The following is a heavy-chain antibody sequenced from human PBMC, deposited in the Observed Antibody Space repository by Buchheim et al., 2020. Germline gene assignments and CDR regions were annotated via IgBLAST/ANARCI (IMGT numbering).Heavy chain of an antibody. CDR1: GYTFTNFW. CDR2: IDPSDSYT. CDR3: ARKSIAAPGLDYYYYGMDV. Sequence: EVQLVQSGAEVKKPGESLMISCKGSGYTFTNFWISWVRQMPGKGLEWMGRIDPSDSYTNYSPSFQGHVTISADKSISTAYLQWSSLKASDTAMYYCARKSIAAPGLDYYYYGMDVWDQGTT. V-gene: IGHV5-10-1*03. D-gene: IGHD6-6*01. J-gene: IGHJ6*02.